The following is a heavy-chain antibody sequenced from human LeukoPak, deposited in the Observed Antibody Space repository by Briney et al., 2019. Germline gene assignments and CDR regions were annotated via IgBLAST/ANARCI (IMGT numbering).Heavy chain of an antibody. D-gene: IGHD3-10*01. CDR2: IYYSGST. CDR3: ARVGGSGSYYPFDY. V-gene: IGHV4-59*01. J-gene: IGHJ4*02. Sequence: SETLSLTCTVSGGSISSYYWSWIRQPPGKGLEWIGNIYYSGSTNYNPSLKSRVTISVDTSKNQFSLKLSSVTAADTAVYYCARVGGSGSYYPFDYWGQGTLVTVSS. CDR1: GGSISSYY.